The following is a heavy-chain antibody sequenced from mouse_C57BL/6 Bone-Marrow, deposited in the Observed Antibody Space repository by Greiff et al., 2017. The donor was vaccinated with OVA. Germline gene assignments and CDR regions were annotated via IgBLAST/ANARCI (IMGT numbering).Heavy chain of an antibody. CDR1: GYSITSGYD. CDR3: ASVGGYEDYAMDY. D-gene: IGHD2-2*01. J-gene: IGHJ4*01. CDR2: ISYRGST. V-gene: IGHV3-1*01. Sequence: EVQLQESGPGMVKPSQSLSLTCTVTGYSITSGYDWHWIRHFPGNKLEWMGYISYRGSTNYNQSLKSRLSITLATSKNHFFQKVKYVTTEDTATYYCASVGGYEDYAMDYWGQGTSGTVSS.